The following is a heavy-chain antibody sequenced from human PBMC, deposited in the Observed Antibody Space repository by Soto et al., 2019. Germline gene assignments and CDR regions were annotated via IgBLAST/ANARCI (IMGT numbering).Heavy chain of an antibody. CDR2: IYPGDSDT. Sequence: GESLKISCKGSGYSFTSYWIGWVRQMPGKGLEWMGIIYPGDSDTRYSPSFQGQVTISADKSISTAYLQWSSLKASDTAMYYCARHVPPIIAVAGTGMSWWFDPWGQGTLVTVSS. J-gene: IGHJ5*02. CDR1: GYSFTSYW. D-gene: IGHD6-19*01. V-gene: IGHV5-51*01. CDR3: ARHVPPIIAVAGTGMSWWFDP.